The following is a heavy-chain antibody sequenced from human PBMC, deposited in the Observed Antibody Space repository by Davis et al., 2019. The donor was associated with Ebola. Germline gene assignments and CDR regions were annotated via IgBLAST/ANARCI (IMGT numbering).Heavy chain of an antibody. J-gene: IGHJ4*02. Sequence: MPSETLSLTCTVYGGSFSGYYWSWIRQPPGKGLEWIGEINHSGSTNYNPSLKSRVTISVDTSKNQFSLKLSSVTAADTAVYYCARTYADNRNGAFDYWGQGTLVTVSS. D-gene: IGHD1-14*01. CDR1: GGSFSGYY. CDR3: ARTYADNRNGAFDY. V-gene: IGHV4-34*01. CDR2: INHSGST.